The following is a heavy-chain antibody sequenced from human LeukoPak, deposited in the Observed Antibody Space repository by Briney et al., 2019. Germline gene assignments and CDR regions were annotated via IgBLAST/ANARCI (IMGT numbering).Heavy chain of an antibody. D-gene: IGHD4-23*01. Sequence: GGSLRLSCAASGFTFDDYGMSWVRQAPGKGLEWVSVIYSGGYTYYADSVKGRFTISRDNSKNTLYLQMNSLRAEDTAVYYCARGARKGDDYGGFFDYWGQGTLVTVSS. CDR2: IYSGGYT. J-gene: IGHJ4*02. CDR3: ARGARKGDDYGGFFDY. V-gene: IGHV3-66*02. CDR1: GFTFDDYG.